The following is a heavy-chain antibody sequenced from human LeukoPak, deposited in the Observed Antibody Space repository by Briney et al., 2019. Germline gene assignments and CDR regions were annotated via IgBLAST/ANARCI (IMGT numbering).Heavy chain of an antibody. CDR2: INPSGGST. CDR3: AKSGPKAFDY. D-gene: IGHD5-12*01. J-gene: IGHJ4*02. V-gene: IGHV1-46*01. CDR1: GYTFTSYY. Sequence: ASVKVSCKASGYTFTSYYMHWVRQAPGQGLEWMGIINPSGGSTNYAQKFQGRVTITADKSTSTAYMELSSLRSEDTAVYYCAKSGPKAFDYWGQGTLVTVSS.